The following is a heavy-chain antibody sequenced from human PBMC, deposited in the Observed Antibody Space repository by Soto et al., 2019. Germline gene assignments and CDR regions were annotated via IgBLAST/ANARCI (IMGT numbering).Heavy chain of an antibody. CDR1: DGSISSGSYY. D-gene: IGHD2-15*01. CDR2: IYYSGST. CDR3: ASLILLYLGASPNWFAP. Sequence: SQLLSHRCTVADGSISSGSYYRSWNRQPPGKGLEWIGYIYYSGSTNYNPSLKSRVTISVDTSKNQFSLKLSSVTAADTAVYYCASLILLYLGASPNWFAPWGQGTLVPVSS. V-gene: IGHV4-61*01. J-gene: IGHJ5*02.